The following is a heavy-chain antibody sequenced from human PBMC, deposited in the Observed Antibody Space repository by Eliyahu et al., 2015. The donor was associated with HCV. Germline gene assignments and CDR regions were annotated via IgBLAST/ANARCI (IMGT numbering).Heavy chain of an antibody. D-gene: IGHD6-19*01. Sequence: QVQLVESGGGVVQPGRSLRLSCAASGFTFSSYAMHWVRQAPGKGLEWVAVISYDGSNKYYADSVKGRFTISRDNSKNTLYLQMNSLRAEDTAVYYCARTNGEGWAVAGHWGQGTLVTVSS. J-gene: IGHJ4*02. CDR2: ISYDGSNK. CDR3: ARTNGEGWAVAGH. CDR1: GFTFSSYA. V-gene: IGHV3-30-3*01.